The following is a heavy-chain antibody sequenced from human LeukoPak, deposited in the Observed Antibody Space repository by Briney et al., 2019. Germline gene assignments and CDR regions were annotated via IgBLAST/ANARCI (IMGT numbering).Heavy chain of an antibody. CDR1: GFTFHNYA. CDR2: TSGDGITT. D-gene: IGHD5/OR15-5a*01. J-gene: IGHJ4*02. V-gene: IGHV3-43*02. CDR3: ARDLVYGGADY. Sequence: GGSLRLSCAASGFTFHNYAIHWVRQAPGKGLEWVSLTSGDGITTYFADSVKGRFTISRDNSKSSLFLQMNSLRTEDTALYYCARDLVYGGADYWGQGTLVTVSS.